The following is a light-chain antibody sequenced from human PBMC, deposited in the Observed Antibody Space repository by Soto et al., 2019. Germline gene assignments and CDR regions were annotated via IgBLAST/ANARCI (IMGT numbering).Light chain of an antibody. CDR2: ATS. V-gene: IGKV3-20*01. CDR3: QQYGRSGT. Sequence: ENVLTQSPGTLSLSPWERATLSCRASQSVSRTYLAWYQQKPVQAPRLLIYATSSGATGIPDRFSGRGSGTDFTLTISRLEPEDFAVYYCQQYGRSGTFGQGTKVDIK. CDR1: QSVSRTY. J-gene: IGKJ1*01.